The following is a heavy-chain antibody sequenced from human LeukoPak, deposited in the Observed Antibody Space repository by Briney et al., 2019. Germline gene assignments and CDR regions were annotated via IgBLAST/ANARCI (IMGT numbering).Heavy chain of an antibody. V-gene: IGHV3-33*03. CDR1: GFTFSYFG. CDR3: AKAPGSSWAAFDS. J-gene: IGHJ4*02. Sequence: GRSLRLSCAASGFTFSYFGMHWVRQAPGKGLEWVAVIWYDGSHKFYIDSVKGRFTISRDNSKNTLYLQVNSLRAEDTALYYCAKAPGSSWAAFDSWGQGTLVTVSS. CDR2: IWYDGSHK. D-gene: IGHD6-13*01.